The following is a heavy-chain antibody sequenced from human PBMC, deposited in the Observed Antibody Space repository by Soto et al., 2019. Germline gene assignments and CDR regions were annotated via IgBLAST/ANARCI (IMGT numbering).Heavy chain of an antibody. D-gene: IGHD6-19*01. CDR2: TYYRSKWYN. J-gene: IGHJ5*02. Sequence: TFSLSGSLSGDSVSSNSAAWNWIRQAPSRGLEWLGRTYYRSKWYNDYAVSVKSRITINPDTSKNQFSLQLNSVTPEDTAVYSCARVPRMYSSGWNNWFDPWGQGTLVTVSS. CDR3: ARVPRMYSSGWNNWFDP. V-gene: IGHV6-1*01. CDR1: GDSVSSNSAA.